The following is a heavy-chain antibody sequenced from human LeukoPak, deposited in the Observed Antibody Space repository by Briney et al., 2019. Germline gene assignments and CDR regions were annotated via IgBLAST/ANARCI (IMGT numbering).Heavy chain of an antibody. CDR1: GFTFSGSA. V-gene: IGHV3-73*01. J-gene: IGHJ4*02. Sequence: PGGSLRLSCAASGFTFSGSAMHWVRQASGKGLEWVGRIRSKANSYATAYAASVKGRSTISRDDSKNTAYLQMNSLKTEDTAVYYCTRPLLDYDSSGYFSFDYWGQGTLVTVSS. CDR2: IRSKANSYAT. CDR3: TRPLLDYDSSGYFSFDY. D-gene: IGHD3-22*01.